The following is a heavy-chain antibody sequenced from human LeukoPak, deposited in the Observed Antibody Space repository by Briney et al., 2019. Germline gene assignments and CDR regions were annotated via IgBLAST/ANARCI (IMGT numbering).Heavy chain of an antibody. V-gene: IGHV3-7*03. J-gene: IGHJ4*02. Sequence: GGSLRLSCAASGFTFSSDWMSWVRQGPGKGLEWVANIKQDGSEKYYVDSVKGRFTISRDNAKNSLYLQMNSLRAEDTAVYYCARDANYDYVWGSYPVYWGQGTLVTVSS. CDR2: IKQDGSEK. CDR3: ARDANYDYVWGSYPVY. D-gene: IGHD3-16*02. CDR1: GFTFSSDW.